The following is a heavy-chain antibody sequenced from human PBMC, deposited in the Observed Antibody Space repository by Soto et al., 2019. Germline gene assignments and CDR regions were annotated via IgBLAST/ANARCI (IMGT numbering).Heavy chain of an antibody. CDR2: IYTSGST. CDR1: GGSISSYY. Sequence: SETLSLTCTVSGGSISSYYWSWIRQPAGKGLEWIGRIYTSGSTNYNPSLKSRVTMSVDTSKNQFSLKLSSVTAADTAVYYCARDRVYYYGSGRANYYYYGMDVWGQGTTVTVSS. CDR3: ARDRVYYYGSGRANYYYYGMDV. D-gene: IGHD3-10*01. V-gene: IGHV4-4*07. J-gene: IGHJ6*02.